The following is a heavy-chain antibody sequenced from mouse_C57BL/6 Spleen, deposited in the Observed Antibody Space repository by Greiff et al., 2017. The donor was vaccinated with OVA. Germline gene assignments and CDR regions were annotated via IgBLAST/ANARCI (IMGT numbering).Heavy chain of an antibody. CDR3: ERTSHWDAMDY. J-gene: IGHJ2*02. Sequence: QVQLQQPGAELVKPGASVKMSCKASGYTFTRYWITWVKQRPGQDLEWIGDIYPGSGSTNYNEKFKNKATLTVNPSSSTAYLQLSSHTSYNSAVYTCERTSHWDAMDYWGQGTSVTVSS. V-gene: IGHV1-55*01. CDR2: IYPGSGST. CDR1: GYTFTRYW. D-gene: IGHD4-1*01.